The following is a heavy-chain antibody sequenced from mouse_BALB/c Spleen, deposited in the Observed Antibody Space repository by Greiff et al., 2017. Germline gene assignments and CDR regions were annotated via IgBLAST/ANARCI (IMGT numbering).Heavy chain of an antibody. J-gene: IGHJ4*01. Sequence: DVKLVESGGGLVKPGGSLKLSCEASGFTFSSYAMSWVRQSPEKRLEWVAEISSGGSYTYYPDTVTGRFTISRDNAKNTLYLEMSSLRSEDTAMYYCARGSYSMDYWGQGTSVTVSS. D-gene: IGHD1-1*01. V-gene: IGHV5-9-4*01. CDR2: ISSGGSYT. CDR1: GFTFSSYA. CDR3: ARGSYSMDY.